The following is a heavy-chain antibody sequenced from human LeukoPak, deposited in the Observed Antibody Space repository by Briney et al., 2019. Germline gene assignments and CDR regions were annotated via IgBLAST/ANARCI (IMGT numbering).Heavy chain of an antibody. Sequence: GGSLRLSCAASGFTFSSYSMTWVRQAPGKGLEWVSYISSSSSSTYYADSVKGRFTISRDNTKKSLYLLMDSLRAEDTAVYYCARDAASGNNWFDPWGQGTLVTVSS. D-gene: IGHD3-3*01. J-gene: IGHJ5*02. CDR1: GFTFSSYS. CDR2: ISSSSSST. CDR3: ARDAASGNNWFDP. V-gene: IGHV3-48*01.